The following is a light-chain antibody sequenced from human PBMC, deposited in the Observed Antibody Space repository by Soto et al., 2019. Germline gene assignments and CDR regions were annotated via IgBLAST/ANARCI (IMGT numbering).Light chain of an antibody. V-gene: IGKV1-33*01. CDR1: QDISTS. CDR3: QQYENVPT. CDR2: DAS. J-gene: IGKJ2*01. Sequence: DIQLTQSPSSLAASIGDSVTITCQASQDISTSLNCYHRRPGKAPKLLITDASTLQTGVPPRFRGSGAGTDFSFTISRLQPEDFGEYYCQQYENVPTFGQGTKVKIK.